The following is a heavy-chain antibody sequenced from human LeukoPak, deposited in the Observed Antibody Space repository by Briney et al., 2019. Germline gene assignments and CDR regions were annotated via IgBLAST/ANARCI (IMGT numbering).Heavy chain of an antibody. J-gene: IGHJ6*02. CDR2: INHSGST. D-gene: IGHD2-2*01. CDR3: ASDIVVVPADMGSYYYYGMDV. V-gene: IGHV4-34*01. CDR1: GGSFSGYY. Sequence: PSETLSLTCAVYGGSFSGYYWSWIRQPPGKGLEWIGEINHSGSTNYNPSLKSRVTISVDTSKNQFSLKLSSVTAADTAVYYCASDIVVVPADMGSYYYYGMDVWGQGTTVTVSS.